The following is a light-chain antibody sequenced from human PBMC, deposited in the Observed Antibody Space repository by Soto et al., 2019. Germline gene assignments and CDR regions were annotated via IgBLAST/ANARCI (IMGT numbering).Light chain of an antibody. CDR3: QQYNKWPPYT. CDR1: QSVSSN. J-gene: IGKJ2*01. Sequence: EIVMTQSPANLSVSPGERATLSCRASQSVSSNLAWYQQKPGQVPRLLIYGASTRATSIPARFSGSGSGTEFTLTINSLQSEDFAVYYCQQYNKWPPYTFGQGTKLVIK. CDR2: GAS. V-gene: IGKV3-15*01.